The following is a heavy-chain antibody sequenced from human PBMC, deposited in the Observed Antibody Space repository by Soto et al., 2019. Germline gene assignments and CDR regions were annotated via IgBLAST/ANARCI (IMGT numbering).Heavy chain of an antibody. V-gene: IGHV3-11*06. Sequence: QVQLVESGGGLVKPGGSLRLSCVASGFMFSDSYMSWIRQAPGKGLEWDSYISSSSIYTNYADSVKGRFTISRDNAKNSQDLQMNSLRAEDTAVYYSASGRNYYFDYWGQGCLVTVSS. CDR3: ASGRNYYFDY. D-gene: IGHD1-1*01. J-gene: IGHJ4*02. CDR2: ISSSSIYT. CDR1: GFMFSDSY.